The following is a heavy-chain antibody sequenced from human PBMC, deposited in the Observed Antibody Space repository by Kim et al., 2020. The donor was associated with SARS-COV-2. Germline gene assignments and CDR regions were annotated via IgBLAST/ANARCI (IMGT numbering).Heavy chain of an antibody. V-gene: IGHV3-73*01. CDR3: TTFIPEWQLLS. CDR1: GFTFSGSI. D-gene: IGHD3-3*01. Sequence: GGSLRLSCAASGFTFSGSIFHWVRQASGKGLEWVSRIRSSANKYATTYDASVKGRFTISRDDSKNTAYLQMSGLKTEDTAVYYCTTFIPEWQLLSWGRGTLVTVSS. CDR2: IRSSANKYAT. J-gene: IGHJ4*02.